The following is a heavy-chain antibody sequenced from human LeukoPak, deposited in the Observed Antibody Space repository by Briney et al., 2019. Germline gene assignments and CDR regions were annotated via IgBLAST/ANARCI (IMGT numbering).Heavy chain of an antibody. Sequence: SETLSLTCTVSGGSISSCYWSWIRQPPGKGLEWIGYIYYSGSTNYNPSLKSRVTISVDTSKNQFSLKLSSVTAADTAVYYCARHPYGSGTLGFDIWGQGTMVTVSS. J-gene: IGHJ3*02. D-gene: IGHD3-10*01. CDR1: GGSISSCY. V-gene: IGHV4-59*08. CDR2: IYYSGST. CDR3: ARHPYGSGTLGFDI.